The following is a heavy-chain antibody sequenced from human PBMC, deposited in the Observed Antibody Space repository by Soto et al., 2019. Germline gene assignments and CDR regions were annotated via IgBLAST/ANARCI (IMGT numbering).Heavy chain of an antibody. D-gene: IGHD5-18*01. Sequence: SVKVSCKASGGTFSSYTISWVRQAPGQGLEWMGRIIPILGIANYAQKFQGRVTITADKSTSTAYMELSSLRSEDTAVYYCASVDTTMANYYYYYGMDVWGQGTTVTVSS. V-gene: IGHV1-69*02. CDR3: ASVDTTMANYYYYYGMDV. CDR2: IIPILGIA. J-gene: IGHJ6*02. CDR1: GGTFSSYT.